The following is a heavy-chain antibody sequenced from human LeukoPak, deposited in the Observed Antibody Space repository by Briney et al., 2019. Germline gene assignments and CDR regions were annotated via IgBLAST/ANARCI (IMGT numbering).Heavy chain of an antibody. D-gene: IGHD3-3*02. CDR1: GDSISSYY. CDR3: ARGGDSKHLVN. J-gene: IGHJ4*02. CDR2: IYYSGST. Sequence: SETLSLTCTVSGDSISSYYWSWLRQPPGKGLEWIGYIYYSGSTNYNPSLKSRVTISVDTSKNQFSLNLSSVTAADRAVYYCARGGDSKHLVNWGQGTLVTVSS. V-gene: IGHV4-59*01.